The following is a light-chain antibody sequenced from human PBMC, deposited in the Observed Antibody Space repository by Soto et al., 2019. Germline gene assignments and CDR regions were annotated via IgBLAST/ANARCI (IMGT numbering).Light chain of an antibody. J-gene: IGKJ1*01. CDR3: QQYHIYSGT. CDR2: KAS. CDR1: QTIDSW. Sequence: DIRMTQSPSTVSASVGDRVTITCRASQTIDSWLAWYQQRPGKPPNLLIYKASTLASGVPSRFSGSGSGTEFTLTINSLQPDDFATYYRQQYHIYSGTFGQRAKVDIK. V-gene: IGKV1-5*03.